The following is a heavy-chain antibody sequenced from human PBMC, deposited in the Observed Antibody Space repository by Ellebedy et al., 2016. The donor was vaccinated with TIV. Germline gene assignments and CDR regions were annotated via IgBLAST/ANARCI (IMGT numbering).Heavy chain of an antibody. V-gene: IGHV3-23*01. CDR3: AKATDPYCGGDCYYDY. Sequence: GGSLRLSCAASGFTFSNYAMSWVRQAPGKGLEWVSAISGSAASTYYAYSVKGRFTISRDNSKNTPYLQMNSLRAEDTALYYCAKATDPYCGGDCYYDYWGQGTLVAVSS. D-gene: IGHD2-21*02. J-gene: IGHJ4*02. CDR2: ISGSAAST. CDR1: GFTFSNYA.